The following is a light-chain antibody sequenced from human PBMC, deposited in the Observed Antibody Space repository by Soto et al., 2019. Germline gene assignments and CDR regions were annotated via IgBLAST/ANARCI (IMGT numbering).Light chain of an antibody. Sequence: QSVLTQPPSVSGAQGQRVTISCTGSSSNIGAPNDVHWYQQLPGTAPKLLIFGNNNRPSGVPDRFSGSKSGTSASLAITGLQAEDEADYYCQAYDSSLTGVVFGGGTKLTVL. CDR2: GNN. V-gene: IGLV1-40*01. CDR3: QAYDSSLTGVV. J-gene: IGLJ2*01. CDR1: SSNIGAPND.